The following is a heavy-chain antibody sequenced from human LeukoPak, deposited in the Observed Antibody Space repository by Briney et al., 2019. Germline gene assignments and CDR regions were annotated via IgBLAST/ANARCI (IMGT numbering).Heavy chain of an antibody. J-gene: IGHJ4*02. CDR3: ARGQESYPMGY. Sequence: ASVKVSCKASGYTFTGYYMHWVRQAPGQGVEWMGWINPNSGGTNYAQRFQGRVTMTRDTSISTAYMELSRLRSDDTAVYYCARGQESYPMGYWGQRTLVTVSS. CDR1: GYTFTGYY. V-gene: IGHV1-2*02. CDR2: INPNSGGT. D-gene: IGHD3-16*02.